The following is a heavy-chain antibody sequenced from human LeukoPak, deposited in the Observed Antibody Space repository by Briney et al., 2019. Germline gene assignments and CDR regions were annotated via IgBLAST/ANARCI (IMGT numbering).Heavy chain of an antibody. D-gene: IGHD2-2*01. J-gene: IGHJ3*02. Sequence: NPGGSLRLSCAASGFTFRSHAMSWIRQAPGTGLEWVSYISSSGSTIYYADSVKGRFTISRDNAKNSLYLQMNSLRAEDTAVYYCARVGLGYCSSTSCWGAFDIWGQGTMVTVSS. V-gene: IGHV3-11*04. CDR1: GFTFRSHA. CDR2: ISSSGSTI. CDR3: ARVGLGYCSSTSCWGAFDI.